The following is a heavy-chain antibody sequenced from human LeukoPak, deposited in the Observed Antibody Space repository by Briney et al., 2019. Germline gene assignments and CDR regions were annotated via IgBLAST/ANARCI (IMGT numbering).Heavy chain of an antibody. CDR3: AKDPIAARLDYYYYYMDV. D-gene: IGHD6-6*01. CDR1: GYTFTSYY. CDR2: INPSGGST. V-gene: IGHV1-46*01. Sequence: ASVKVSCKASGYTFTSYYMHWVRQAPGQGLEWMGIINPSGGSTSYAQKFQGRVTMTRDTSTSTVYMELSSLRSEDTAVYYCAKDPIAARLDYYYYYMDVWGKGTTVTVSS. J-gene: IGHJ6*03.